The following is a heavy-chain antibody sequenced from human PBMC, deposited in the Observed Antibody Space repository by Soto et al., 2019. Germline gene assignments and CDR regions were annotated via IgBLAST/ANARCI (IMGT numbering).Heavy chain of an antibody. CDR1: GFSLSTSGVG. D-gene: IGHD1-20*01. CDR3: AHQPYNFRSASLFEF. V-gene: IGHV2-5*02. CDR2: IYWDDDK. Sequence: QITLKESGPTLVKPTQTLTLTCTFSGFSLSTSGVGVGWLRQPPGMALEWLALIYWDDDKSYSPSLKSRLTTTNDTHENHQLLTITNTDPADTATYDCAHQPYNFRSASLFEFWGQGTLVTVSS. J-gene: IGHJ4*02.